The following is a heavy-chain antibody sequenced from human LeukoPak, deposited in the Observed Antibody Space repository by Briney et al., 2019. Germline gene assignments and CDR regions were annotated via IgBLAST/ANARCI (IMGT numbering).Heavy chain of an antibody. CDR1: GGSISSSSYY. Sequence: PSETLSLTCTVSGGSISSSSYYWGWIRQPPGKGLEWIGSIYYSGSTYYNPSLKSRVTISVDTSKNQFSLKLSSVTAADTAVYYCARLWVAAAGTDHFDYWGQGTLVTVSS. J-gene: IGHJ4*02. CDR2: IYYSGST. D-gene: IGHD6-13*01. V-gene: IGHV4-39*01. CDR3: ARLWVAAAGTDHFDY.